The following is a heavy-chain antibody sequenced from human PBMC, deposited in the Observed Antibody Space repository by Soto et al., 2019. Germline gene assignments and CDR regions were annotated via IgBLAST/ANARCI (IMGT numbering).Heavy chain of an antibody. V-gene: IGHV3-30-3*01. D-gene: IGHD2-8*01. CDR2: ISYDGSNK. J-gene: IGHJ4*02. Sequence: QVQLVESGGDVVQPGRSLRLSCAASGFTFSSYAMHWVRQAPGKGLEWVAVISYDGSNKYYADSVKGRFTISRDNSKNTLYLQMNSLRAEDTAVYYCARDLNIVLTNIDYWGQGTLVTVSS. CDR3: ARDLNIVLTNIDY. CDR1: GFTFSSYA.